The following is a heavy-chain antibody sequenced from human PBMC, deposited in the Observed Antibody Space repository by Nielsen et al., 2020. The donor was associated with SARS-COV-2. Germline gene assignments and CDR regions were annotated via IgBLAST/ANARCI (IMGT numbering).Heavy chain of an antibody. Sequence: GESLKISCAASGFTFSSYAMHWVRQAPGKGLEWVAVISYDGSNKYYADSVKGRFTISRDNSKNTLYLQMNSLRAEDTAVYYCAKVGGYSGYDSPIDYWGQGTLVTVSS. V-gene: IGHV3-30-3*01. CDR2: ISYDGSNK. D-gene: IGHD5-12*01. CDR3: AKVGGYSGYDSPIDY. CDR1: GFTFSSYA. J-gene: IGHJ4*02.